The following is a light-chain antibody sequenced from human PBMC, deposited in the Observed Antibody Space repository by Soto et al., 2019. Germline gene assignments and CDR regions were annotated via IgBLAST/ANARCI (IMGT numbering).Light chain of an antibody. CDR1: QSVTNNY. J-gene: IGKJ4*01. CDR2: DAS. Sequence: EIVLTQSPATLSLSPGDRATLSCGASQSVTNNYLAWYQQKPGLAPRLLIYDASYRANGIPDRFSGSGSGTDFTLTISRLEPEDFAVYFCQHRTNWPLTFGGGTKVE. V-gene: IGKV3D-20*02. CDR3: QHRTNWPLT.